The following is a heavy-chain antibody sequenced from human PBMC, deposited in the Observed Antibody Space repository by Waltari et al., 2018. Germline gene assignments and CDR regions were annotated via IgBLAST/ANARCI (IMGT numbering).Heavy chain of an antibody. CDR1: GFTFSSYG. CDR3: VRGMGDGY. Sequence: EVQLVESGGGLVQPGGSLRLSCAASGFTFSSYGRHWVRQAPGKGLVWVSRINSDGRIITYADSAKGRFTISRDNAKKTLHLQMNSLRADDTAVYYCVRGMGDGYWGRGSLVTVDS. CDR2: INSDGRII. V-gene: IGHV3-74*01. D-gene: IGHD1-26*01. J-gene: IGHJ4*02.